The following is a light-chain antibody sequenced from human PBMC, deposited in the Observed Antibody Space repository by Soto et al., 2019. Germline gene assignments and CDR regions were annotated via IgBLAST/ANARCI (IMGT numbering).Light chain of an antibody. CDR2: AAS. CDR3: LQDHDYPRT. CDR1: QGIGKD. Sequence: ASQMTQSPSSLSAFVGDTIPITCRASQGIGKDLGWYQQKPGKSPKLLIYAASSLENGVPSRFSGSGSGTEFTLTVSSLQPEDFATYYCLQDHDYPRTFGQGTKVDI. J-gene: IGKJ1*01. V-gene: IGKV1-6*01.